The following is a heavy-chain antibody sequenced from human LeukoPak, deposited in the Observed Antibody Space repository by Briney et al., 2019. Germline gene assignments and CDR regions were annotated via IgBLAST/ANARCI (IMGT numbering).Heavy chain of an antibody. Sequence: PGGSLRLSCAASGFTFSDYYMSWIRQAPGKGLERVSYISSSGSTIYYADSVKGRFTISRDNAKNSLYLQMNSLRAEDTAVYYCARTYGSGSYSPFDYWGQGTLVTVSS. CDR3: ARTYGSGSYSPFDY. CDR2: ISSSGSTI. D-gene: IGHD3-10*01. J-gene: IGHJ4*02. V-gene: IGHV3-11*01. CDR1: GFTFSDYY.